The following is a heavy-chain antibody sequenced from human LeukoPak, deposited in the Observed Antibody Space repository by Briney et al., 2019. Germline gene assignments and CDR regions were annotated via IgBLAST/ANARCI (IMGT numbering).Heavy chain of an antibody. J-gene: IGHJ5*02. CDR2: IYPGDSDT. CDR3: ARCRPFFDP. V-gene: IGHV5-51*01. Sequence: GESLKISCKGSGYSFTTYWIGWGRQMPGKGLEWLGVIYPGDSDTRYSPSFQGQVTISADKSISTAYLQWSSLKASDTAIYYCARCRPFFDPWGQGTLVTVSS. CDR1: GYSFTTYW.